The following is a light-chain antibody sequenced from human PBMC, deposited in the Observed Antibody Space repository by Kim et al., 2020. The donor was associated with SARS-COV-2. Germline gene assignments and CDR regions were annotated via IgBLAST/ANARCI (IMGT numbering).Light chain of an antibody. CDR2: TAS. CDR3: QQSYTTPWT. Sequence: ASVGDRVTITCRASQSISSYVNWYQQKRGKAPKRLIYTASSLQSGVPSRFSGSGSGTDFTLTISSLQPEDFATYYCQQSYTTPWTFGPGTKVDIK. J-gene: IGKJ1*01. CDR1: QSISSY. V-gene: IGKV1-39*01.